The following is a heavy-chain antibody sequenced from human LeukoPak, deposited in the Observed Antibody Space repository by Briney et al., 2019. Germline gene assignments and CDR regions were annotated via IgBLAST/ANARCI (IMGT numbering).Heavy chain of an antibody. CDR2: IYPGDSNT. V-gene: IGHV5-51*01. CDR1: GYSFTSYW. Sequence: GESLKISCKGSGYSFTSYWIGWVRQMPGKGLEWMGIIYPGDSNTIYSPSSQGQVTISADKSISTAYLQWSSLKASDTAIYYCARTYGSGKGDFDYWGQGTLVTVSS. CDR3: ARTYGSGKGDFDY. J-gene: IGHJ4*02. D-gene: IGHD3-10*01.